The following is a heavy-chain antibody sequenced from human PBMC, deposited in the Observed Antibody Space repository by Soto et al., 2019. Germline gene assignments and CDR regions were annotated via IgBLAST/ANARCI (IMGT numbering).Heavy chain of an antibody. D-gene: IGHD3-10*01. V-gene: IGHV4-31*03. CDR3: ARFYMVRGVIGAFDI. J-gene: IGHJ3*02. CDR2: IYYSGST. CDR1: GGSISSGGYY. Sequence: SETLSLTCTVSGGSISSGGYYWSWIRQHPGKGLEWIGYIYYSGSTYYNPSLKSRVTISVDTSKNQFSLKLSSVTAADAAVYYCARFYMVRGVIGAFDIWGQGTMVTVSS.